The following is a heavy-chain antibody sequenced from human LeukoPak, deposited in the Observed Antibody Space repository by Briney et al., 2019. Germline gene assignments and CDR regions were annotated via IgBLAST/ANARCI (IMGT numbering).Heavy chain of an antibody. CDR3: ARDGGFSGSYYDYYYYMDV. V-gene: IGHV1-18*01. Sequence: ASVKVSCKASGYTFTSCGISWVRQAPGQGLEWMGWISAYNGNTNYAQKLQGRVTMTTDTSTSTAYMELRSLRSDDTAVYYCARDGGFSGSYYDYYYYMDVWGKGTTVTVSS. D-gene: IGHD3-10*01. CDR1: GYTFTSCG. J-gene: IGHJ6*03. CDR2: ISAYNGNT.